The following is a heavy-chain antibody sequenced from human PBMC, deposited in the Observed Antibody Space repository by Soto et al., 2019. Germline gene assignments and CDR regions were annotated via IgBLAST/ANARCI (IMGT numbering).Heavy chain of an antibody. CDR1: GFIVSDTY. CDR2: ISNRGDT. D-gene: IGHD2-15*01. CDR3: AREPRYCRGGNCSITGDAFDI. J-gene: IGHJ3*02. Sequence: GGSLRLSCTASGFIVSDTYMNWVRQAPGKGLEWVSVISNRGDTHYADSVRGRFSLSRDIADNTLHLQMNNLRVEDTAVYYCAREPRYCRGGNCSITGDAFDIWGQGTMVTVSS. V-gene: IGHV3-66*01.